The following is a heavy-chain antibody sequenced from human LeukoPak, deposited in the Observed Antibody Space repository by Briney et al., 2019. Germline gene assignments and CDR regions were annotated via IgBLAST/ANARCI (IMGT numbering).Heavy chain of an antibody. CDR1: GFTFSSYS. CDR3: ASEGFFGSGTYFQS. Sequence: GGSLRLSCAASGFTFSSYSINWVRQAPGKGLEWVSSISGSSSYIYYADSVKGRFTISRDNSNNKLYLQMNSLRAGDTAVYYCASEGFFGSGTYFQSWGHGTLVTVSS. D-gene: IGHD3-10*01. J-gene: IGHJ5*01. V-gene: IGHV3-21*04. CDR2: ISGSSSYI.